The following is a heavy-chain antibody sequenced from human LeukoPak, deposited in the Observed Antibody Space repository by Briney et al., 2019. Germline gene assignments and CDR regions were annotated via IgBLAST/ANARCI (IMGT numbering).Heavy chain of an antibody. Sequence: GGSLRLSCAASGFTFSSYSMNWVRQAPGKGLEWVSYISSSSSTIYYADSVKGRFTISRDNAKNSLYLQMNSLRAEDTAVYYCARAQHIVVVMGVIRYWGQGTLVTVSS. V-gene: IGHV3-48*01. D-gene: IGHD2-21*01. CDR2: ISSSSSTI. CDR1: GFTFSSYS. CDR3: ARAQHIVVVMGVIRY. J-gene: IGHJ4*02.